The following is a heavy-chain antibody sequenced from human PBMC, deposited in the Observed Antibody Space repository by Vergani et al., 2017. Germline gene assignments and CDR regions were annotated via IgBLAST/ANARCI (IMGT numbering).Heavy chain of an antibody. J-gene: IGHJ6*02. CDR1: GFSLITNA. Sequence: QVQLVESGGGVVRPGGSLRLTCAASGFSLITNAMHWVRQVPGKGLEWLAVISFDASNEEIAQSVKGRFTISRDKSQNTVNLQMNSLRTEDTAVYFCANSVIAGNVGVAYFGMDVWGRGTTVTVSS. D-gene: IGHD2/OR15-2a*01. CDR2: ISFDASNE. V-gene: IGHV3-30*18. CDR3: ANSVIAGNVGVAYFGMDV.